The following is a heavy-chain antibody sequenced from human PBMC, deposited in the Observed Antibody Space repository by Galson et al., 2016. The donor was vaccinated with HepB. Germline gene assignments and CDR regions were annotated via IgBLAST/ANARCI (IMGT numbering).Heavy chain of an antibody. Sequence: SLRLSCAASGFTFSDYAMNWIRQAPGKGLEWVSAISGSGGSIYYADSVKGRFTISRDNSKNTLYLQMNSLRAEDTAVYYCAKDWAYNSHAFDIWGQGTMVTVSS. CDR2: ISGSGGSI. V-gene: IGHV3-23*01. D-gene: IGHD1-1*01. J-gene: IGHJ3*02. CDR1: GFTFSDYA. CDR3: AKDWAYNSHAFDI.